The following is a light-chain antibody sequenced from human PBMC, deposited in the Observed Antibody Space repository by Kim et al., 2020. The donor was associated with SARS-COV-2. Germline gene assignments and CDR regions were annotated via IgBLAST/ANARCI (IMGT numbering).Light chain of an antibody. CDR3: HQRSNWRDS. V-gene: IGKV3-11*01. CDR2: DAS. J-gene: IGKJ2*03. Sequence: SFSPGERAPPSCRAIQSLGIYLAWYQQKPGQAPRLLIFDASNRAAGIPAMFSGSGSGTDFTLTISRLEPEDFAVYYCHQRSNWRDSFGQGTKLEI. CDR1: QSLGIY.